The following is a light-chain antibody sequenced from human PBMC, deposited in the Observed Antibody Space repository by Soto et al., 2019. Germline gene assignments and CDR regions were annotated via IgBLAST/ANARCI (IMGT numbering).Light chain of an antibody. J-gene: IGLJ1*01. CDR3: CSYAGSSTFFYV. CDR1: SSDVGSYNL. V-gene: IGLV2-23*03. Sequence: QSALTQPACVSSSPGQSITIPCTGTSSDVGSYNLVSWYQQHPGKAPKLMIYEGSKRPSGVSNRFSGSKSGNTASLTISGLQAEDEADYYCCSYAGSSTFFYVFGTGTKVTVL. CDR2: EGS.